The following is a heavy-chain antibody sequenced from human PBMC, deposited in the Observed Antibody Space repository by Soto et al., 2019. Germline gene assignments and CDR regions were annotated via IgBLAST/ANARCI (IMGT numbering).Heavy chain of an antibody. J-gene: IGHJ4*02. Sequence: SEALSLTCAVSGGSISSGDYSLSWIRQPPGKGLEWIGYIYHSGSTYYNPSLKSRVTISVDRSKNQFSLKLSSVTAADTAVYYCDRGPPFGYWGQGTLVTVSS. V-gene: IGHV4-30-2*01. CDR2: IYHSGST. D-gene: IGHD3-10*01. CDR3: DRGPPFGY. CDR1: GGSISSGDYS.